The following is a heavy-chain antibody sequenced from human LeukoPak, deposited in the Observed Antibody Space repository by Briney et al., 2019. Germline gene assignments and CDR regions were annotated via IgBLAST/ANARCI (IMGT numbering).Heavy chain of an antibody. Sequence: ASVKVSCKAAGYTFTSYYMHWVRQAPGQGLEWMGLINPTGGSTGYAQKFQGRVTMTRDTSTSTVYMELSSLRSEDTAVYYCARGHRNSDFWSGPGNWGQGTLVTVSS. D-gene: IGHD3-3*01. V-gene: IGHV1-46*01. CDR2: INPTGGST. CDR3: ARGHRNSDFWSGPGN. J-gene: IGHJ4*02. CDR1: GYTFTSYY.